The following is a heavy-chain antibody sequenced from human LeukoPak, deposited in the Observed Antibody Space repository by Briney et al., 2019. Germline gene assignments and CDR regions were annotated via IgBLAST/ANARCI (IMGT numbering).Heavy chain of an antibody. CDR2: INPSGGST. D-gene: IGHD5-12*01. Sequence: VASVKVSCKASGYTFTSYYMHWVRQAPGQGLEWMGIINPSGGSTSYAQKFQGRVTMTRDMSTSTVYMELSSLRSEDTAVYYCARRGYSGYDFDYWGQGTLVTVSS. V-gene: IGHV1-46*01. J-gene: IGHJ4*02. CDR3: ARRGYSGYDFDY. CDR1: GYTFTSYY.